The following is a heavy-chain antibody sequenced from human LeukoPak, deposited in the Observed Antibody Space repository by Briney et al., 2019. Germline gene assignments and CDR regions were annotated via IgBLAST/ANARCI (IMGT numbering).Heavy chain of an antibody. V-gene: IGHV3-30*18. CDR1: GFTFSSYG. J-gene: IGHJ5*02. Sequence: GGSLRLSCAASGFTFSSYGMHWVRQAPGKGLEWVAVISYDGSNKYYADSVKGRFTISRDNSKNTLYLQMNSLRAEDTAVHYCAKSYGSGSYPDSHHWGQGTLVTVSS. CDR2: ISYDGSNK. D-gene: IGHD3-10*01. CDR3: AKSYGSGSYPDSHH.